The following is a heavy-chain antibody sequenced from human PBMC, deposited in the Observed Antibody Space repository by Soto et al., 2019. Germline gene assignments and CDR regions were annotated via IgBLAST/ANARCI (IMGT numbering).Heavy chain of an antibody. D-gene: IGHD3-22*01. V-gene: IGHV4-34*01. CDR2: INHSGST. Sequence: PSETLSLTCAVYGGSFSGYYWSWIRQPPGKGLEWIGEINHSGSTNYNPSLKSRVTISVDTSKNQFSLKLSSVTAADTAVYYCVRHGHYYDSSGYSLDYWGQGTLVTVSS. CDR1: GGSFSGYY. CDR3: VRHGHYYDSSGYSLDY. J-gene: IGHJ4*02.